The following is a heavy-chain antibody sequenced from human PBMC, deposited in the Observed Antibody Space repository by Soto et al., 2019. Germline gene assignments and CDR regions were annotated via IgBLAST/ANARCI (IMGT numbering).Heavy chain of an antibody. CDR1: GGSISSSNW. CDR3: ARSRGYYDSSGYSYY. V-gene: IGHV4-4*02. Sequence: SETLSLTCAVSGGSISSSNWWSWVRQPPGKGLEWIGEIYHGGSTNYNPSLKSRVTISVDKSKNQFSLKLSPVTAADTAVYYCARSRGYYDSSGYSYYWGQGTLVTVSS. D-gene: IGHD3-22*01. J-gene: IGHJ4*02. CDR2: IYHGGST.